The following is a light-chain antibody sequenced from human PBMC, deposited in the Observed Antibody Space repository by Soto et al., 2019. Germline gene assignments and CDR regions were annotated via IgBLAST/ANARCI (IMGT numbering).Light chain of an antibody. CDR1: QSVRSSY. CDR2: GTY. Sequence: EIVLTQSPGIVSLSPGERATLSCRASQSVRSSYLAWYQQKFGQAPRLLIYGTYIRAAGIPDRFSGSGSGTDFTLTNSRLEPEDFALYYCQQYGNSITCGGGTKVEIK. J-gene: IGKJ4*01. CDR3: QQYGNSIT. V-gene: IGKV3-20*01.